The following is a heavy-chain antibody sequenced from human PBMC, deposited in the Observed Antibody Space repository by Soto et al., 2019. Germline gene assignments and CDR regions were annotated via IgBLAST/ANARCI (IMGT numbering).Heavy chain of an antibody. Sequence: SETLSLTCTVSGGSISSSSYYWGWIRQPPGKGLEWIGSIYYSGSTYYNPSLKSRVTISVDTSKNQFSLKLSSVTAADTTVYYCARPAPSSSWGVDVWGPGPPVTVSS. V-gene: IGHV4-39*01. CDR1: GGSISSSSYY. J-gene: IGHJ6*02. CDR3: ARPAPSSSWGVDV. CDR2: IYYSGST.